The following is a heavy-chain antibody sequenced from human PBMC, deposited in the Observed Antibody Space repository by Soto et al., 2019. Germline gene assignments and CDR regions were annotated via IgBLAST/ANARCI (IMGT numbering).Heavy chain of an antibody. CDR2: MNPNSGNT. V-gene: IGHV1-8*01. CDR3: ARGKAYDFWNGYYTGGMDV. D-gene: IGHD3-3*01. J-gene: IGHJ6*02. CDR1: GYTFTSYE. Sequence: QVQLVQSGAEVMKPGASVKVSCKASGYTFTSYEINWVRQATGQGLEWMGWMNPNSGNTGYVQKFQGRVIMTRNTSTRTAYMELSSLRSEDTAVYFCARGKAYDFWNGYYTGGMDVWGQGTTVIVSS.